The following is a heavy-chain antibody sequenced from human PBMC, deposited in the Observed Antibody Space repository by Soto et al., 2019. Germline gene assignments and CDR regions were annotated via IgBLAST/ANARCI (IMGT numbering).Heavy chain of an antibody. CDR3: AREDTVTTEGAFDY. CDR2: ISYDGSNK. D-gene: IGHD4-17*01. J-gene: IGHJ4*02. V-gene: IGHV3-30-3*01. CDR1: GFTFSSYA. Sequence: QVQLVESGGGVVQPGRSLRLSCAASGFTFSSYAMHWVRQAPGKGLEWVAVISYDGSNKYYADSVKGRFTISRDNSKNTLYLQMNSLRAEDTAVYYCAREDTVTTEGAFDYWGQGTLVTVSS.